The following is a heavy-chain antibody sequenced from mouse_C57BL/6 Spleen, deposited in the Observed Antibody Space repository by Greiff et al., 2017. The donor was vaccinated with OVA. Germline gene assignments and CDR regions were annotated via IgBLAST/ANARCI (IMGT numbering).Heavy chain of an antibody. D-gene: IGHD2-4*01. Sequence: VQLQQSGAELARPGASVKLSCKASGYTFTSYGISWVKQRTGQGLEWIGEIYPRSGNTYYNEKFKGKATLTADKSSSTAYMELLSLTSKVSSFYFCAKCPYDYDYAMDYWGQGTSVTVSS. CDR2: IYPRSGNT. V-gene: IGHV1-81*01. J-gene: IGHJ4*01. CDR1: GYTFTSYG. CDR3: AKCPYDYDYAMDY.